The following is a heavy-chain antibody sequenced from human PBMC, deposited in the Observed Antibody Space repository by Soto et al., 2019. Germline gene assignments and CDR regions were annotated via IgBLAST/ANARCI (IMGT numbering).Heavy chain of an antibody. Sequence: QLKLLQPGAGVKKPGSSVKVSAKASGGTFSSIAIAWLRQPPGQGLEWMGGIIPIFGTANYAQKFQGRVTITADESTSTAYMELSSLRSEDTAVYYCARGGQLGGMDVWGQGTTVTVSS. D-gene: IGHD6-13*01. J-gene: IGHJ6*02. CDR3: ARGGQLGGMDV. V-gene: IGHV1-69*01. CDR2: IIPIFGTA. CDR1: GGTFSSIA.